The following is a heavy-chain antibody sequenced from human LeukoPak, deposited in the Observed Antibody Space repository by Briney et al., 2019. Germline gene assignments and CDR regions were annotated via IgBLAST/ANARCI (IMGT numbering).Heavy chain of an antibody. CDR3: ARDFAPQVGATDY. CDR1: GFTFSSYS. V-gene: IGHV3-48*04. D-gene: IGHD1-26*01. J-gene: IGHJ4*02. CDR2: ISSSSSTI. Sequence: GGSLRLSCAASGFTFSSYSMNWVRQAPGKGLEWVSYISSSSSTIYYADSVKGRFTISRDNAKNSLYLQMNSLRAEDTAVYYCARDFAPQVGATDYWGQGTLVTVSS.